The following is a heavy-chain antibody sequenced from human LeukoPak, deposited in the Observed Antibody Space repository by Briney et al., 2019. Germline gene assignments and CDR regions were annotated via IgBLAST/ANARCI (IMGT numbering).Heavy chain of an antibody. J-gene: IGHJ4*02. CDR3: ARVSRFYYDRSGDFDY. V-gene: IGHV1-2*02. CDR1: GYTFTDYY. Sequence: ASVTVSCKASGYTFTDYYMHWVRQAPGQGLEWMGWITPNSGATKYVQKFRGRVSMTRDTSINTAYMELSRLRSDDTAIYYCARVSRFYYDRSGDFDYWGQGTLVTVSS. D-gene: IGHD3-22*01. CDR2: ITPNSGAT.